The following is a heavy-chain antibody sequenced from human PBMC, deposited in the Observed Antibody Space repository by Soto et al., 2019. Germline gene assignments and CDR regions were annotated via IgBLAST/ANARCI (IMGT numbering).Heavy chain of an antibody. J-gene: IGHJ4*02. V-gene: IGHV4-31*03. CDR2: MYSSGVT. Sequence: PSETLSLTCTVCGDCICTGCYYWSGMRQPPGKGLEWIGYMYSSGVTYYDPSLKSRVTMSVDMSRNQFSLSLSSVTASEPPLYYCATKPNGLYFFDYWGQGDLVTVSP. CDR1: GDCICTGCYY. D-gene: IGHD2-8*01. CDR3: ATKPNGLYFFDY.